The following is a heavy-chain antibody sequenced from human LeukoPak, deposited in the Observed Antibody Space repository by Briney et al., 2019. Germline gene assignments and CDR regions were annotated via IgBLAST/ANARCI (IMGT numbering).Heavy chain of an antibody. J-gene: IGHJ4*02. CDR3: AKGSNRGVATIDY. CDR2: ISYDGSNK. CDR1: GFTFSSYG. D-gene: IGHD5-12*01. V-gene: IGHV3-30*18. Sequence: GGSLRLSCAASGFTFSSYGMHWVRQAPGKGLDWVAVISYDGSNKYYADSVKGRFTISRDNSKNTLFLQMSSLRAEDTAVYYCAKGSNRGVATIDYWGQGTLVTVSS.